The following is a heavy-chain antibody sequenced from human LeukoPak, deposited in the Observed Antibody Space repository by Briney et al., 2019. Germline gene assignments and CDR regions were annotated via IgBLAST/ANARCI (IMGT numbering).Heavy chain of an antibody. CDR1: GGSFNDYY. CDR2: INHSGGT. D-gene: IGHD3-16*02. Sequence: SETLSLTCSLYGGSFNDYYWSWIRQPPGKGLEWIGEINHSGGTNYNPSLWSRLTILIDTSKHQFSLQVTSVTAADTGVYFCARVSEIMISFGGVISHFDNWGQGALVTVSS. CDR3: ARVSEIMISFGGVISHFDN. V-gene: IGHV4-34*01. J-gene: IGHJ4*02.